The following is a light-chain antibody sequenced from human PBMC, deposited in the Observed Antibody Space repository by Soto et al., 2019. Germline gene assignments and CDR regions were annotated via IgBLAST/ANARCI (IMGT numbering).Light chain of an antibody. CDR1: SNDIGGFNY. V-gene: IGLV2-14*01. Sequence: QSVLTQPASVSGSPGQSVTISGTGTSNDIGGFNYVSWYQQHPGKAPKNMILEDSHRPSGVSNRFSGSKSGNTASLTSSGLLAEDESVDYCSSSASGTTLVLFVGGTTLTV. CDR3: SSSASGTTLVL. CDR2: EDS. J-gene: IGLJ2*01.